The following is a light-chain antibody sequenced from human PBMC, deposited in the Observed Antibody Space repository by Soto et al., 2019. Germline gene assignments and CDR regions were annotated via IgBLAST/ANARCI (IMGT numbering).Light chain of an antibody. CDR1: QSVSSN. J-gene: IGKJ2*01. CDR2: GAS. Sequence: EIVMTQSPATLSVSPGERATLSCRASQSVSSNLAWYQQKPGQAPRLLIYGASTRATGIPARFNGSGSGTEVTLTISSLQSEDFAVYCCQQYNNWPPYTFGQGTKLEIK. V-gene: IGKV3-15*01. CDR3: QQYNNWPPYT.